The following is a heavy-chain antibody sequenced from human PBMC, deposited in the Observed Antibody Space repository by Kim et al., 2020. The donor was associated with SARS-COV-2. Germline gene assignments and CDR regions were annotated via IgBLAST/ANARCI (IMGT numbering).Heavy chain of an antibody. D-gene: IGHD6-13*01. CDR1: GFTFSNYY. V-gene: IGHV3-21*01. J-gene: IGHJ4*02. CDR2: ISFDSFYI. Sequence: GGSLRLSCAASGFTFSNYYMNWVRQAPGKGPEWVSSISFDSFYIYYADSVTGRFTISRDNAKSSLYLQMNSLRAEDTAVYYCARVGGASTWYPFDNWGQGTLVTVSS. CDR3: ARVGGASTWYPFDN.